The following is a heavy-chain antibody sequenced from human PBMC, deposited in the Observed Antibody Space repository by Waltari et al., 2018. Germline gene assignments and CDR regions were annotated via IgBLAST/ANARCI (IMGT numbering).Heavy chain of an antibody. D-gene: IGHD5-18*01. CDR1: GFPFVSYS. V-gene: IGHV3-21*01. CDR2: ISSSSSYI. Sequence: EVQLVESGGGLVKPGGSLGLSCAASGFPFVSYSMNWVRQAPGKGLEWVSSISSSSSYIYYADSVKGRFTISRDNAKNSLYLQMNSLRAEDTAVYYCARGTLHSYGFDYWGQGTLVTVSS. J-gene: IGHJ4*02. CDR3: ARGTLHSYGFDY.